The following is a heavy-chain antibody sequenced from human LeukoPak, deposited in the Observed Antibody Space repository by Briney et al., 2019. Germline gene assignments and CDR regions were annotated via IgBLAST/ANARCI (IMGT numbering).Heavy chain of an antibody. Sequence: GGSLRLSCAASGFTFSSYSMNWVRQAPGKGLEWVSSISSSSSYIYYADSVKGRFTISRDNAKNSLYLQMNSLRAEDTAVYYCARDRVKLELGWFDPWGQGTLATVSS. CDR1: GFTFSSYS. J-gene: IGHJ5*02. CDR2: ISSSSSYI. V-gene: IGHV3-21*01. D-gene: IGHD1-7*01. CDR3: ARDRVKLELGWFDP.